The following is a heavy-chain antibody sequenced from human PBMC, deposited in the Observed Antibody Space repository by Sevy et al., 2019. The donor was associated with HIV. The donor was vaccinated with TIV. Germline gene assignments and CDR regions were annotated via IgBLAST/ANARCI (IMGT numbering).Heavy chain of an antibody. Sequence: GGSLRLSCAASGFTFTSDYMHWVRQPPGKGLVWVSHINTDGKIIRYADSVKGRFTTSRDNAKNQLYLQMNSLRAEDTAVYYCARGSRGTFGSWGQGTLVTVSS. V-gene: IGHV3-74*01. CDR2: INTDGKII. CDR3: ARGSRGTFGS. J-gene: IGHJ4*02. CDR1: GFTFTSDY. D-gene: IGHD1-26*01.